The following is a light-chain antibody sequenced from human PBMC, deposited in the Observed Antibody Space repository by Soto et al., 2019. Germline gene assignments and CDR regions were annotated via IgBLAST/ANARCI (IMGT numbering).Light chain of an antibody. J-gene: IGKJ1*01. Sequence: EIVLTQSPGTLSLSPGERATLSCRASQSVSSSYLAWYQQKPGQAPRLLIYGASSRATGTPDRFSGSGSATDFTLTINRLEPEDFALYYCQQYGNSPWTFGQGTKVDIK. CDR1: QSVSSSY. CDR3: QQYGNSPWT. CDR2: GAS. V-gene: IGKV3-20*01.